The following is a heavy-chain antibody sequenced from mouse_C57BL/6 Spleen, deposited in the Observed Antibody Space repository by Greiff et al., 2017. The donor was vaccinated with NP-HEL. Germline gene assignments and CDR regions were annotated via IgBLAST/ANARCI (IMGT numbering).Heavy chain of an antibody. Sequence: QVQLQQPGAELVKPGASVKLSCKASGYTFTSYWMHWVKQRPGQGLEWIGMIHPNSGSTNYNEKFKSKATLTVDKSSSTAYMQLSSLTSEDSAGYCCAAGSSYPWYFDVWGTGTTVTVSS. CDR2: IHPNSGST. D-gene: IGHD1-1*01. CDR1: GYTFTSYW. J-gene: IGHJ1*03. CDR3: AAGSSYPWYFDV. V-gene: IGHV1-64*01.